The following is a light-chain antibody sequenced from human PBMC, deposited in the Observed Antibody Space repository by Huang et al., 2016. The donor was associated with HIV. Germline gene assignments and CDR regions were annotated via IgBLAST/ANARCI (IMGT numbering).Light chain of an antibody. V-gene: IGKV3-20*01. J-gene: IGKJ3*01. CDR2: GAS. CDR1: QSISSSS. CDR3: HQYGSPPFT. Sequence: EIVLTQSPGTLSLSPGERATLSCRASQSISSSSLAWYLQKPGQAPTLRIPGASTRATDIPDSFIGSGSGTDFTLTISRLEPEDFAVYYCHQYGSPPFTFGPGTKVDIK.